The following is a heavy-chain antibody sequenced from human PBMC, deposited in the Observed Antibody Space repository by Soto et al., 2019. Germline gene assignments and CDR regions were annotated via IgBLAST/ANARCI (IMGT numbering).Heavy chain of an antibody. CDR2: ISSSSSYI. D-gene: IGHD1-26*01. J-gene: IGHJ4*02. Sequence: PGGSLRLSCAASGFTFSSYSMNWVRQAPGKGLEWVSSISSSSSYIYYADSVKGRFTISRDNAKNSLYLQMNSLRAEDTAVYYCARDREWELIYFDYWGQGTLVTVPS. V-gene: IGHV3-21*01. CDR1: GFTFSSYS. CDR3: ARDREWELIYFDY.